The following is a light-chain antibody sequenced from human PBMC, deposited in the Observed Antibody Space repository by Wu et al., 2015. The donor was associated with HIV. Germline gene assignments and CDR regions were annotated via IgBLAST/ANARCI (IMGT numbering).Light chain of an antibody. V-gene: IGKV3-20*01. CDR1: QSVRSSY. J-gene: IGKJ3*01. CDR2: GAS. CDR3: QQYDSSPLFT. Sequence: EIVMTQSPATLSVSPGERATLSCRTSQSVRSSYLAWYQQKPGQAPRLLIYGASIRATGIPDRFSGSGSGTDFTLTISRLEPEDFAVYYCQQYDSSPLFTFGPGTKVDIK.